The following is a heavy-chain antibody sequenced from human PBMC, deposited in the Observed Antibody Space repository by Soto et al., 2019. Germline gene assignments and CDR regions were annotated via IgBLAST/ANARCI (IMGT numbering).Heavy chain of an antibody. D-gene: IGHD3-10*01. CDR2: IYYSGST. CDR3: ARSPMVRGATDFDY. V-gene: IGHV4-59*01. CDR1: GGSISSYY. Sequence: QVQLQESGPGLVKPSETLSLTCTVSGGSISSYYWSWIRQPPGKGLEWIGYIYYSGSTNYNPSLKSRVTISVDTSKNQCSLKLSSVTAADTAVYYCARSPMVRGATDFDYWGQGTLVTVSS. J-gene: IGHJ4*02.